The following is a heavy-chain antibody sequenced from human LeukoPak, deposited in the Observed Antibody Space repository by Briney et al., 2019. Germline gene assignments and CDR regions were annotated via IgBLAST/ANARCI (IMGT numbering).Heavy chain of an antibody. D-gene: IGHD5-12*01. Sequence: SETPSLTCTVSGGSISSSSYYWGWIRQPPGKGLEWIGSIYYSGSTYYNPSLKSRVTISVDTSKNQFSLKLSSVTAADTAVYYCARNGPLGYGDYWGQGTLVTVSS. CDR1: GGSISSSSYY. CDR2: IYYSGST. CDR3: ARNGPLGYGDY. J-gene: IGHJ4*02. V-gene: IGHV4-39*01.